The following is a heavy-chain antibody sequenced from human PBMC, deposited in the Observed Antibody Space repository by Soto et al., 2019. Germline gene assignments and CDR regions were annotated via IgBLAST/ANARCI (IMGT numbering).Heavy chain of an antibody. D-gene: IGHD4-17*01. CDR2: IWYDGSNK. Sequence: PGGSLRLSCAASGFTFSSYGMHWVRQAPGKGLEWVAVIWYDGSNKYYADSVKGRFTISRDNSKNTLYLQMNSLRAEDTAVYYCARDHAYDYRDLDFDYWGQGTLVTVSS. CDR1: GFTFSSYG. J-gene: IGHJ4*02. V-gene: IGHV3-33*01. CDR3: ARDHAYDYRDLDFDY.